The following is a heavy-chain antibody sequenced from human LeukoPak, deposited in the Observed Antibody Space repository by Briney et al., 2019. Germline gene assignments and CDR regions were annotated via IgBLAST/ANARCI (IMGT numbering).Heavy chain of an antibody. Sequence: GGFPGISCAASGFTFSSYEMKWGRQAPGKGLEWVSYISSSGSTIYYADSVKGRFTISRDNAKNSLYLQMNSLRAEDTAVYYCAELGITMIGGVWGKGTTVTISS. CDR2: ISSSGSTI. D-gene: IGHD3-10*02. V-gene: IGHV3-48*03. CDR3: AELGITMIGGV. J-gene: IGHJ6*04. CDR1: GFTFSSYE.